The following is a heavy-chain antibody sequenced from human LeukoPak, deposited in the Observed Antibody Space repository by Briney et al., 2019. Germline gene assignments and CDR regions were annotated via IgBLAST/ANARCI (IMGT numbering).Heavy chain of an antibody. CDR3: ARAAGEDTAMVHPYSSSWYGYFDY. V-gene: IGHV4-34*01. Sequence: SETLSLTCAVYGGSFSGYYWSWIRQPPGKGLEWIGEINHSGSTNYYPSLKSRVTISVDTSKNQFSLKLSSVTAADTAVYYCARAAGEDTAMVHPYSSSWYGYFDYWGQGTLVTVSS. J-gene: IGHJ4*02. CDR1: GGSFSGYY. D-gene: IGHD6-13*01. CDR2: INHSGST.